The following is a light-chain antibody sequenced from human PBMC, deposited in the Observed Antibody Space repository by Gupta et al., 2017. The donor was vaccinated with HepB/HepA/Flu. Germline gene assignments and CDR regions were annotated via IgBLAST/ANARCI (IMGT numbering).Light chain of an antibody. CDR3: GTWDSSLSAYV. V-gene: IGLV1-51*02. CDR2: ENN. Sequence: QPVLTHLPSASAAPGQKVTISCSGSSSNIGNNYVSWYQQLPGTAPKLRIYENNKRPSGIPDRFSGSKSGTSATLGITGLQTGDEADYYCGTWDSSLSAYVFGTGTKVTVL. J-gene: IGLJ1*01. CDR1: SSNIGNNY.